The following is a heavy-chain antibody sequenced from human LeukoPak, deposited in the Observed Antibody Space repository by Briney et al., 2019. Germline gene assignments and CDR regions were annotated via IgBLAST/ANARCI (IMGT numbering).Heavy chain of an antibody. CDR2: ISNRGST. CDR1: GASVSSHF. J-gene: IGHJ3*01. V-gene: IGHV4-59*02. CDR3: AKGVSGTYYAFDV. D-gene: IGHD1-26*01. Sequence: SETLSLTCGVSGASVSSHFWSWIRQTPWMGLEWIGYISNRGSTGYNPSLRSRVTISVDAPKNEVSLNVRSVSAADTAVYYCAKGVSGTYYAFDVWGQGRTV.